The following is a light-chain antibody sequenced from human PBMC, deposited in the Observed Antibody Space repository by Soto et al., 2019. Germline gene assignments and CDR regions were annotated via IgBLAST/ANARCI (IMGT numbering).Light chain of an antibody. Sequence: QAVLTQPRSVSGSPGQSVTVSCTGTSSDVGGYNFVSWYQQHPGKAPKLMIYGVSKRPSGVSDRFSGSKSGNTASLTISGLQAEDEAVYFCCSYAGTYVYVFGTGTKVTVL. CDR3: CSYAGTYVYV. CDR2: GVS. CDR1: SSDVGGYNF. J-gene: IGLJ1*01. V-gene: IGLV2-11*01.